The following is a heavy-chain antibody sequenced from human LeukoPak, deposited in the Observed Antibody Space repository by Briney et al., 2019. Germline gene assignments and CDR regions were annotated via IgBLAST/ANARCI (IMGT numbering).Heavy chain of an antibody. J-gene: IGHJ4*02. D-gene: IGHD3-22*01. CDR2: IDYSAST. Sequence: SETLSLTCTVSGGSISTYYWSWIRQPPGKGLEWIAYIDYSASTDYNPSLKSRVTISVDTSKNQFSLKLSSVTAADTAVYYCARGEPGDYYDSSGYYYDYWGQGTLVTVSS. CDR1: GGSISTYY. V-gene: IGHV4-59*01. CDR3: ARGEPGDYYDSSGYYYDY.